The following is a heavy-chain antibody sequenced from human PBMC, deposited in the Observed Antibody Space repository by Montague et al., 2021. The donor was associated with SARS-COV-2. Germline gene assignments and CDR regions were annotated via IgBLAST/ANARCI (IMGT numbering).Heavy chain of an antibody. J-gene: IGHJ4*02. V-gene: IGHV4-38-2*02. Sequence: SETLSLTSSVSGFSISSGYYWGWIRQTPGKGLEWIGSRYQNGATYYSPSLKRPVTILLDTSKNQFSLSLTSVTAADTAVYYCARSGGGIFDFSYFDSWGQGSLVIVSS. CDR2: RYQNGAT. CDR1: GFSISSGYY. D-gene: IGHD3-9*01. CDR3: ARSGGGIFDFSYFDS.